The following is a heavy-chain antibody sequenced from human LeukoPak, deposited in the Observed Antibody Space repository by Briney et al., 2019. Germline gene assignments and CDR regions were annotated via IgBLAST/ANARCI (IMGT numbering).Heavy chain of an antibody. CDR1: GGSISSYY. Sequence: TSETLSLTCTVSGGSISSYYWSWIRQPPGKGLEWIGYIYYSGSTNYNPSLKSRVTISVDTSKNQFSLKLSSVTAADTAVYYCARGLRDYYGSGSYYYYFDYWGQGTLVTVSS. D-gene: IGHD3-10*01. V-gene: IGHV4-59*01. CDR3: ARGLRDYYGSGSYYYYFDY. J-gene: IGHJ4*02. CDR2: IYYSGST.